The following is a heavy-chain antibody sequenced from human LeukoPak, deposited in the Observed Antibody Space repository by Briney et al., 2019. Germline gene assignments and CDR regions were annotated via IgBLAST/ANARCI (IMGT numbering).Heavy chain of an antibody. CDR2: IHTDDNT. D-gene: IGHD6-19*01. CDR1: GLTVSSNQ. J-gene: IGHJ4*02. Sequence: GGSLRLSCVVSGLTVSSNQMTWVRQAPGKGLEWVSIIHTDDNTYYADSVQGRFTVSRDDSKNTLYLQMNSLRAEDTAIYYCAGADYSNGWYVRGFDYWGQGTLVTVSS. V-gene: IGHV3-53*01. CDR3: AGADYSNGWYVRGFDY.